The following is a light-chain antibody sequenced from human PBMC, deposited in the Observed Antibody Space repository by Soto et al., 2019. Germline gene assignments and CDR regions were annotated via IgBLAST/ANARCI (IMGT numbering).Light chain of an antibody. Sequence: QTVVTQEPSFSVSPGGTVTLTCGLSSASVSTTHYPSWLQQTPGQAPRTLIYSTSTRSSGVPDRFSGSILGNKAALTITGAQADDESDYYCVLYMGSGIWVFGGGTKLTVL. V-gene: IGLV8-61*01. CDR2: STS. CDR3: VLYMGSGIWV. J-gene: IGLJ3*02. CDR1: SASVSTTHY.